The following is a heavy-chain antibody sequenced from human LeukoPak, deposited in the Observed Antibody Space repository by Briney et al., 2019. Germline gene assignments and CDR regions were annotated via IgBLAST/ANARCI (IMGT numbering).Heavy chain of an antibody. D-gene: IGHD3-22*01. CDR1: GGSISSYY. CDR3: ASTDSSGYYHPFDY. CDR2: IYTSGST. Sequence: SETLSLTCTVSGGSISSYYWSWIRQPPGKGLEWIGYIYTSGSTNYNPSLKSRVTISEDTSKNQFSLKLSSVTAADTAVYYCASTDSSGYYHPFDYWGQGTLVTVSS. J-gene: IGHJ4*02. V-gene: IGHV4-4*09.